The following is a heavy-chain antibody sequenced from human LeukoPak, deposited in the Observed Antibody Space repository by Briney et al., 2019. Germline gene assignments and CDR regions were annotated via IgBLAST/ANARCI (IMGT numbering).Heavy chain of an antibody. Sequence: GGSLRLSCAASGFTFSSYAMSWVRQAPGKGLECVSAMSGSGGTTYYADSVKGRFAIPRDNSRNTLYLQMSSLRTEDTALYYCAKVQQLATIYYFDYWGQGSLVTVSS. D-gene: IGHD6-13*01. CDR3: AKVQQLATIYYFDY. CDR2: MSGSGGTT. CDR1: GFTFSSYA. V-gene: IGHV3-23*01. J-gene: IGHJ4*02.